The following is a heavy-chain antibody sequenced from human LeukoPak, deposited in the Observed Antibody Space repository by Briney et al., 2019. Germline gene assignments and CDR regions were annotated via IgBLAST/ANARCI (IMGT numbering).Heavy chain of an antibody. J-gene: IGHJ4*02. CDR2: IIPIFGTA. D-gene: IGHD6-19*01. V-gene: IGHV1-69*06. Sequence: ASVKVSCKASGGTFSSYAISWVRQAPGQGLEWMGGIIPIFGTANYAQKFQGRVTITADKSTSTAYMELSSLRSEDTAVYYCASLAVAAPSHFDYLGQGTLVTVSS. CDR3: ASLAVAAPSHFDY. CDR1: GGTFSSYA.